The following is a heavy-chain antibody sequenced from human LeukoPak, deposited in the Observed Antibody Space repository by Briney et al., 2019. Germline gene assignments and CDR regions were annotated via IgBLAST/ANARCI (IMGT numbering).Heavy chain of an antibody. Sequence: GESLKISCTGSGYSFTNYWIGWVRQMPGKGLEWMGIIYPDDSDTRYRPPFQGQVTISADKSIATAYLQWSSLKASDTAMYYCARLQYSNGYVDYRGQGTLVTVSS. CDR1: GYSFTNYW. V-gene: IGHV5-51*01. J-gene: IGHJ4*02. CDR3: ARLQYSNGYVDY. D-gene: IGHD5-18*01. CDR2: IYPDDSDT.